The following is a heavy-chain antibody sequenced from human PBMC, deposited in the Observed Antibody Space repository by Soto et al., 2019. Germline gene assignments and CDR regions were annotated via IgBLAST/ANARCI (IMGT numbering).Heavy chain of an antibody. J-gene: IGHJ5*02. CDR3: AKNSGWFNT. V-gene: IGHV3-23*01. D-gene: IGHD3-10*01. CDR2: IDGSGGTT. CDR1: GFPFSITD. Sequence: PGGSLRLSCAASGFPFSITDMTWVRQAPGKGLDWVSTIDGSGGTTYYADSVKGRFTISRDNSMNTVYLQMSSLRADDTALYYCAKNSGWFNTWGQGALVTVSS.